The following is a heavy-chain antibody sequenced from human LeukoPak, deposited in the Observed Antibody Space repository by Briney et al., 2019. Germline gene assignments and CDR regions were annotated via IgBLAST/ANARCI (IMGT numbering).Heavy chain of an antibody. CDR1: GFTFSSYS. J-gene: IGHJ3*02. Sequence: PGRSLRLSCAASGFTFSSYSMNWVRQAPGKGLEWVSSISSSSSYIYYADSVKGRFTISRDNAKNSLYLQMNSLRAEDTAVYYCARSSGWYGLGAFDIWGQGTMVTVSS. CDR3: ARSSGWYGLGAFDI. CDR2: ISSSSSYI. V-gene: IGHV3-21*01. D-gene: IGHD6-19*01.